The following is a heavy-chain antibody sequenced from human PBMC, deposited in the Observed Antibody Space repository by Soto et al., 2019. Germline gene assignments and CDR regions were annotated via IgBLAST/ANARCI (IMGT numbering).Heavy chain of an antibody. Sequence: PXXSLRLACAASGFTFSSYAMGWVPQAPGKGLEWVSAISGSGGSTYYADSVKGRFTISRDNSKNTLYLQMNSLRADHTAVYYCAKDYYDSSGYHGPFDYWGQGTLVTVSS. CDR3: AKDYYDSSGYHGPFDY. J-gene: IGHJ4*02. CDR2: ISGSGGST. CDR1: GFTFSSYA. V-gene: IGHV3-23*01. D-gene: IGHD3-22*01.